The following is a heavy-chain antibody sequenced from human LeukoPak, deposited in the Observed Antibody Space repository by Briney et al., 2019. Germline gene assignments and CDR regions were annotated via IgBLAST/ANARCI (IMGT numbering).Heavy chain of an antibody. Sequence: GRSLRLSCAASGFTFSTYEMNWVRQAPGKGLEWVSHISSSGSTTYYADSVKGRFTISRDNAKNSLYLQMNSLRAEDTAVYYCASPQYYFDYWGQGTLVTVSS. CDR2: ISSSGSTT. J-gene: IGHJ4*02. CDR3: ASPQYYFDY. D-gene: IGHD5-24*01. V-gene: IGHV3-48*03. CDR1: GFTFSTYE.